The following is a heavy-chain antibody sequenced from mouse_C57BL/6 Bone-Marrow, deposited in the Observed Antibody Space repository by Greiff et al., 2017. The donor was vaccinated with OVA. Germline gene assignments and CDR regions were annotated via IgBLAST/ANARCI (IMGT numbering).Heavy chain of an antibody. V-gene: IGHV1-67*01. J-gene: IGHJ3*01. CDR2: ISTYYGDA. CDR1: GYTFTDYA. CDR3: ARLRLRGAWFAY. D-gene: IGHD2-4*01. Sequence: VKLVESGPELVRPGVSVKISCKGSGYTFTDYAMHWVKQSHAKSLEWIGVISTYYGDASYNQKFKDKATMTVDKSSSTAYMELARLTSEDSAVYYCARLRLRGAWFAYWGQGTLVTVSA.